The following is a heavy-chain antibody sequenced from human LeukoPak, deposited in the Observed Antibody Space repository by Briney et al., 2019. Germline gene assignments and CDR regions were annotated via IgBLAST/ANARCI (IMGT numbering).Heavy chain of an antibody. CDR2: ISAYNGNT. D-gene: IGHD3-10*01. J-gene: IGHJ4*02. CDR3: VREPVRGLTLDEFDF. V-gene: IGHV1-18*01. CDR1: GYTFTSYG. Sequence: ASVKVSCKASGYTFTSYGLSWVRQAPGQGLEWMGWISAYNGNTNYAQKLQGRVTMTTDTSTSTAYMELTSLRSDDTAVYYCVREPVRGLTLDEFDFWGQGTLVIVSS.